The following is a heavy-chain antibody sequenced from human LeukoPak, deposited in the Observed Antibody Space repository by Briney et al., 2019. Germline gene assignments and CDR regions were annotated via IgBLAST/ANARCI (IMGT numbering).Heavy chain of an antibody. Sequence: GGSLRLSCAASGFAFSSYAMTWVRQAPGKGLEWLSYISRSSSAIYYADSVRGRFIISRDNAKTSLYLQMTSLRAEDTAVYYCAGEDYYDSKIDSFDIWGRGTLVSVSS. V-gene: IGHV3-48*01. D-gene: IGHD3-22*01. CDR2: ISRSSSAI. CDR1: GFAFSSYA. CDR3: AGEDYYDSKIDSFDI. J-gene: IGHJ3*02.